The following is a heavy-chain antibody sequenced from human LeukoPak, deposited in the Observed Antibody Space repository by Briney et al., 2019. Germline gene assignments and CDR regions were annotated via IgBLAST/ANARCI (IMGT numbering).Heavy chain of an antibody. J-gene: IGHJ4*02. CDR3: AKGYCSGGSCRYYFDY. CDR2: ISGSGGST. D-gene: IGHD2-15*01. Sequence: GGSLRLSCAASGFTFSSYAMSWVRQAPGKGLEWVSAISGSGGSTYYADSVKGRFTISRDNSKNTLYLQMNSLRAEDTAVYYCAKGYCSGGSCRYYFDYWGQGTLVTVSS. V-gene: IGHV3-23*01. CDR1: GFTFSSYA.